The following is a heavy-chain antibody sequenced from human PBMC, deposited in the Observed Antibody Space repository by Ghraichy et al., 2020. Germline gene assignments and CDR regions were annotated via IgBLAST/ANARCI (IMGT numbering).Heavy chain of an antibody. J-gene: IGHJ4*02. Sequence: GGSLRLSCTTSGFTFSKAALNWVRQAPGKGLEWVAGISGSGDNIIYAESVRGRFTISRDISRHIVFLQMNSVRPDDTAVYYCAKTNYGAYDEFDFGGQGTLVTVS. V-gene: IGHV3-23*01. D-gene: IGHD4-17*01. CDR2: ISGSGDNI. CDR3: AKTNYGAYDEFDF. CDR1: GFTFSKAA.